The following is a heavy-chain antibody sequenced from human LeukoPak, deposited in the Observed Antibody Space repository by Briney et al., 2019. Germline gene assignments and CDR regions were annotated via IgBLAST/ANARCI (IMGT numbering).Heavy chain of an antibody. CDR2: INHSGST. D-gene: IGHD5-18*01. J-gene: IGHJ4*02. CDR1: GVSFSGYY. Sequence: SETLSLTCAVYGVSFSGYYWSWIRQPPGKGLEWIGEINHSGSTNYNPSLKSRVTISVDTSKNQFSLKLSSVTAADTAVYYCARGGGYSYGSLDYWGQGTLVTVSS. CDR3: ARGGGYSYGSLDY. V-gene: IGHV4-34*01.